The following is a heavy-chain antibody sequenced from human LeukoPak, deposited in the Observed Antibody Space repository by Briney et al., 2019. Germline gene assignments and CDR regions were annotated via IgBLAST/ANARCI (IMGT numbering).Heavy chain of an antibody. Sequence: SETLSLTCTVSGVSISSGGYYWSWIRQHPGKGLEWIGYIYYSGSTYYNPSLKSRVTISVDTSKNQFSLKLSSVTAADTAVYYCARAEIDCYGMDVWGQGTTVTVSS. CDR1: GVSISSGGYY. CDR2: IYYSGST. J-gene: IGHJ6*02. CDR3: ARAEIDCYGMDV. V-gene: IGHV4-31*03.